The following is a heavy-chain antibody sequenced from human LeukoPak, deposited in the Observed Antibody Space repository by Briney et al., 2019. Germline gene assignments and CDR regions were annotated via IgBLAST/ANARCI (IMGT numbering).Heavy chain of an antibody. CDR1: GFTFSSYW. Sequence: GGSLRLSCAASGFTFSSYWMHWVRQAPGKGLVWVSRINSDGSSTSYADSVKGRFTISRDNAKNTLYLQMNSLRAEDTAVYYCARVDNSNYPPTYYYYYYMDVWGKGTTVTVSS. V-gene: IGHV3-74*01. D-gene: IGHD4-11*01. CDR2: INSDGSST. J-gene: IGHJ6*03. CDR3: ARVDNSNYPPTYYYYYYMDV.